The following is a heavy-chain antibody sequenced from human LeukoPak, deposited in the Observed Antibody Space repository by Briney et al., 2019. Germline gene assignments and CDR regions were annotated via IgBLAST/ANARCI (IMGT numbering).Heavy chain of an antibody. V-gene: IGHV4-59*08. J-gene: IGHJ4*02. CDR3: AKHSFESGDYFDE. Sequence: PSETLSLTCTVSGGSISSYYWGWIRKPPGEGLEWIGFIYHSGSTNYNPSLKSRVTISVDTSTNQFSLKMKSVTAADTAVYYCAKHSFESGDYFDEWGQGTLVTVSS. CDR1: GGSISSYY. CDR2: IYHSGST. D-gene: IGHD3-3*01.